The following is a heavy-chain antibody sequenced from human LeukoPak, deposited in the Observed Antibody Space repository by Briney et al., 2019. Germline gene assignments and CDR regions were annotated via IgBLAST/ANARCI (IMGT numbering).Heavy chain of an antibody. CDR1: GGSISSYY. V-gene: IGHV4-59*01. CDR3: ATQYDFWSGSHAFDI. Sequence: PSETLSLTCTVSGGSISSYYWSWIRRPPGKGLEWIGYIYYSGSTDYNPSLKSRVTISVDTSKNQFSLKLSSVTAADTAVYYCATQYDFWSGSHAFDIWGQGTMVTVSS. J-gene: IGHJ3*02. D-gene: IGHD3-3*01. CDR2: IYYSGST.